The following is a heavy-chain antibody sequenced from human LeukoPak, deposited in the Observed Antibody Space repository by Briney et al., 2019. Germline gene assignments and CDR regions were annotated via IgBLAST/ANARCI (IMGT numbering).Heavy chain of an antibody. CDR1: GYTFIGYY. CDR3: ARESIAAAGINWFDP. V-gene: IGHV1-2*02. CDR2: INPNSGGT. D-gene: IGHD6-13*01. J-gene: IGHJ5*02. Sequence: ASVKVSCKASGYTFIGYYMHWVRQAPGQGLEWMGWINPNSGGTNYAQKFQGRVTMTRDTSISTAYMELSRLRSDDTAVYYCARESIAAAGINWFDPWGQGTLVTVSS.